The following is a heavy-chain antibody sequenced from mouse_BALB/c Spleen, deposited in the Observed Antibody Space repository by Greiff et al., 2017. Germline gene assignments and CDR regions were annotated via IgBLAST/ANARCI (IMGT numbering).Heavy chain of an antibody. D-gene: IGHD1-2*01. V-gene: IGHV1-14*01. CDR3: ATTATSNYYAMDY. CDR1: GYTFTSYV. CDR2: INPYNDGT. Sequence: VQLQQSGPELVKPGASVKMSCKASGYTFTSYVMHWVKQKPGQGLEWIGYINPYNDGTKYNEKFKGKATLTSDKSSSTAYMELSSLTSEDSAVYDCATTATSNYYAMDYWGQGTSVTVSS. J-gene: IGHJ4*01.